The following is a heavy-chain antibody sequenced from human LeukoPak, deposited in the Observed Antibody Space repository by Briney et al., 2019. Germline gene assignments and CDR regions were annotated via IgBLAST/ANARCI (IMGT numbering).Heavy chain of an antibody. CDR2: IFYSGST. CDR3: AKSNGYGLVDI. CDR1: GGSFSGYY. D-gene: IGHD3-10*01. V-gene: IGHV4-34*12. J-gene: IGHJ3*02. Sequence: SETLSLTCAVYGGSFSGYYWGWIRQPPGRGLEWIGNIFYSGSTYYSPSLRSRVTISLDTSRNQFSLKLNSVTAADTAVYYCAKSNGYGLVDIWGQGTMVTVSS.